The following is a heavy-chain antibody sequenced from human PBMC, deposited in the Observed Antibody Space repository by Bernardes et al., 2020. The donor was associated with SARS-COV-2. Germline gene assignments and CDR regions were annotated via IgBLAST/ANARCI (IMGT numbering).Heavy chain of an antibody. CDR3: ARVSGSKWFRYGMDV. Sequence: TLSLTCTVSGGSISSYSWSWIRQPPGKGLEWIGYIYDSGSTNYNPSLKSRVIISVHTSKNQISLKLSSVTAADRAVYYCARVSGSKWFRYGMDVWGQGTTVSVSS. CDR2: IYDSGST. D-gene: IGHD3-10*01. J-gene: IGHJ6*02. CDR1: GGSISSYS. V-gene: IGHV4-59*08.